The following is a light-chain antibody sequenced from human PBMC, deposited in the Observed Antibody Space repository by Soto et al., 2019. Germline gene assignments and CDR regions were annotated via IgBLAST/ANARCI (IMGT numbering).Light chain of an antibody. V-gene: IGLV2-8*01. Sequence: QSVLTQPPSASGSPGQSVTISCTGTSSDVGGYNYASWYQQHPGKAPKLMIYEVSKRPSGVPDRFSGSKSGNTASLTVSGLQAEDEADYYCISYAGSNLLYVFGTGTKLTVL. J-gene: IGLJ1*01. CDR1: SSDVGGYNY. CDR2: EVS. CDR3: ISYAGSNLLYV.